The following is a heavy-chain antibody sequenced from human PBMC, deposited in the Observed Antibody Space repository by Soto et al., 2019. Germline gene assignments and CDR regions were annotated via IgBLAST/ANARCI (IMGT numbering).Heavy chain of an antibody. J-gene: IGHJ4*02. CDR1: GFSLTTSGVG. CDR2: IYWVDDK. V-gene: IGHV2-5*02. Sequence: QITLNESGPTVVKPAETLTLTCTFSGFSLTTSGVGVGWIRQSPGKAPEWLALIYWVDDKRYSASIKSRLTITKDTSKNQVVLTMASVDPADTATYYCAHRILRTVFGLVTTTAIYFDFWGQGTPVVVSS. CDR3: AHRILRTVFGLVTTTAIYFDF. D-gene: IGHD3-3*01.